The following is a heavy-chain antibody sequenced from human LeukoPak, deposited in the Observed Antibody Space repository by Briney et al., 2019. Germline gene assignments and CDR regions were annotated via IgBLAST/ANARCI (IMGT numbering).Heavy chain of an antibody. CDR3: AKDPRRYCSGGSCYGSWFDP. CDR2: IRYDGSNK. J-gene: IGHJ5*02. CDR1: GFTFSSYG. Sequence: GGSLRPSCAASGFTFSSYGMHWVRQAPGKGLEWVAFIRYDGSNKYYADSVKGRFTISRDNSKNTLYLQMNSLRAEDTAVYYCAKDPRRYCSGGSCYGSWFDPWGQGTLVTVSS. D-gene: IGHD2-15*01. V-gene: IGHV3-30*02.